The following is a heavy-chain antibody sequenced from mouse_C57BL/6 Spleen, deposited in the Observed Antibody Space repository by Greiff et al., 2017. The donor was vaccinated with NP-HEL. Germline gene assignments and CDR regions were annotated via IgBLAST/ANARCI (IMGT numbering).Heavy chain of an antibody. J-gene: IGHJ1*03. V-gene: IGHV14-1*01. CDR2: IDPEDGDT. CDR3: TRYYGSSYSTGDFDV. CDR1: GFNIKDYY. D-gene: IGHD1-1*01. Sequence: EVKLMESGAELVRPGASVKLSCTASGFNIKDYYMHWVKQRPEQGLEWIGRIDPEDGDTEYAPKFQGKATMTADTSSNTAYLQLSSLTSEDTAVYYCTRYYGSSYSTGDFDVWGTGTTVTVSS.